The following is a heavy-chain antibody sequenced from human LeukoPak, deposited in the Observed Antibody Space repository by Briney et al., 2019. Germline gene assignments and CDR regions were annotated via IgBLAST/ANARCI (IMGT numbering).Heavy chain of an antibody. D-gene: IGHD2-2*01. Sequence: ASVKVSCKASGGTFSSYAISWVRQAPGQGLEWMGGIIPIFGTANYAQKFQGRVTITADESASTAYMELSSLRSEDTAVYYCARGSEYQLLFLGPLDYWGQGTLVTVSS. CDR3: ARGSEYQLLFLGPLDY. CDR1: GGTFSSYA. V-gene: IGHV1-69*01. CDR2: IIPIFGTA. J-gene: IGHJ4*02.